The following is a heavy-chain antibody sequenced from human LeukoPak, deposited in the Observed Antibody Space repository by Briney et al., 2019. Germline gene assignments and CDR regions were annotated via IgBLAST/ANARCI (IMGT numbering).Heavy chain of an antibody. J-gene: IGHJ4*02. Sequence: SETLSLTCTVSGGSISSTSYLWGWIRQPPGKGLEWIGDLYYSGTTYYNPSLKSRVTISVDTSKNQVSLKLTSVTAADTAVYYCARVGGAGYCSSVNCYFDYWGQGTLVTVSS. CDR1: GGSISSTSYL. CDR2: LYYSGTT. CDR3: ARVGGAGYCSSVNCYFDY. D-gene: IGHD2-2*01. V-gene: IGHV4-39*07.